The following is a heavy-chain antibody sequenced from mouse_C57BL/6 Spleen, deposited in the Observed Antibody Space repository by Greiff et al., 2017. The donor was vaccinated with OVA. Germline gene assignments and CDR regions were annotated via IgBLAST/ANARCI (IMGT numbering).Heavy chain of an antibody. CDR2: IDPSDSYT. D-gene: IGHD1-1*01. CDR1: GYTFTSYW. J-gene: IGHJ1*03. Sequence: QVQLQQPGAELVKPGASVKLSCKASGYTFTSYWLQWVKQRPGQGLEWIGEIDPSDSYTNYNQKFKGKATLTVDTSSSTAYMQLSSLTSEDSAVYYCARNYGSWYFDVWGTGTTVTVSS. CDR3: ARNYGSWYFDV. V-gene: IGHV1-50*01.